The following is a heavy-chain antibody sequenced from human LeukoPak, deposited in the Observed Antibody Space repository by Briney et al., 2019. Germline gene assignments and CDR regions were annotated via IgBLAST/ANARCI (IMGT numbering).Heavy chain of an antibody. D-gene: IGHD5-12*01. CDR2: ISSSSSYI. Sequence: NPGGSLRLSCAASGFTFSSCSMNWVRQAPGKGLEWVSSISSSSSYIYYADSVKGRFTISRDNAKNSLYLQMNSLGDDDTAVYYCARGGYIDYWGQGTLVTVSS. CDR1: GFTFSSCS. CDR3: ARGGYIDY. J-gene: IGHJ4*02. V-gene: IGHV3-21*01.